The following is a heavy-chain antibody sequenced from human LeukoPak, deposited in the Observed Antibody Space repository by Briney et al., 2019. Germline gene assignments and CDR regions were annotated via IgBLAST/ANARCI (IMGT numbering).Heavy chain of an antibody. CDR1: GGSISSYY. V-gene: IGHV4-59*01. D-gene: IGHD3-10*01. CDR3: ARSSPAMVRGVNDAFDI. Sequence: PSETLSLTCTVSGGSISSYYWSWIRQPPGKGLEWIGYIYYSGSTNCNPSLKSRVTISVDTSKNQFSLKLSSVTAADTAVYYCARSSPAMVRGVNDAFDIWGQGTMVTVSS. CDR2: IYYSGST. J-gene: IGHJ3*02.